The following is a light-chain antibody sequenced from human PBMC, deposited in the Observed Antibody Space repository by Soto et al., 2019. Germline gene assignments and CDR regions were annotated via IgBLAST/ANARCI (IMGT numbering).Light chain of an antibody. Sequence: QSVLTQPASVSGSPGQSITISCTGTSSDVGGYDLVSWYQQYPGKAPKLMIYEGSKRPSGVSNRFSGSKSGNTASLTISGLQAEDESDYYCCSYAGSGTWVFGGGTKLTVL. CDR1: SSDVGGYDL. V-gene: IGLV2-23*01. J-gene: IGLJ3*02. CDR2: EGS. CDR3: CSYAGSGTWV.